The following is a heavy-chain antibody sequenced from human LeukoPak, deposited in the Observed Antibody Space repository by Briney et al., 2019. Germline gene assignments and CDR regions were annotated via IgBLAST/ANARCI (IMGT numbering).Heavy chain of an antibody. CDR3: ARGTQYYYDSSGYYYGHYFDY. CDR2: IYYSGST. CDR1: GGSISSGGYY. Sequence: PSETLSLTCTVSGGSISSGGYYWSWVRQHPGKGLEWIGYIYYSGSTYYNPSLKSRLTISVDTSKNQFSLKLSSVTAADTAVYYCARGTQYYYDSSGYYYGHYFDYWGQGTLVTVSS. V-gene: IGHV4-31*03. J-gene: IGHJ4*02. D-gene: IGHD3-22*01.